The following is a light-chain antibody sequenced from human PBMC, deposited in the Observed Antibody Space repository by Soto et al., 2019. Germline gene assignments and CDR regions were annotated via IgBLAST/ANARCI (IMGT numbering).Light chain of an antibody. CDR1: QSVSSY. J-gene: IGKJ1*01. Sequence: EIVLTQSPATLSLSPWERATLSCRASQSVSSYLAWYQRKPGQAPRLLIYDASNRATGIPARFSGSGSGTDFTLTISSLEPEDFAVYYCQQRSNWPRTFGQGTKVDIK. V-gene: IGKV3-11*01. CDR3: QQRSNWPRT. CDR2: DAS.